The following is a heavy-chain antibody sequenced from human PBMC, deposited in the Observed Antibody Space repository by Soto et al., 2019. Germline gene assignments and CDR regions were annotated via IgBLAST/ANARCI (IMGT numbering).Heavy chain of an antibody. Sequence: QVQLQESGPGLVKPSETLSLTCTVSGGSISDYQWNWIRQSPGKGLEWIGYIYYSGRTNYNPSLKRRLKRSLDTSTKQFSLSLRSVTAADTTVYYCARMRDLGKISPYFDYWGQGTLVTVSS. J-gene: IGHJ4*02. CDR2: IYYSGRT. CDR1: GGSISDYQ. V-gene: IGHV4-59*01. D-gene: IGHD3-16*02. CDR3: ARMRDLGKISPYFDY.